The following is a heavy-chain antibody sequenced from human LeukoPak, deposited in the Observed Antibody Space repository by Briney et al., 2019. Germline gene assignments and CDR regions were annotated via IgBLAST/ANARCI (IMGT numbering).Heavy chain of an antibody. CDR3: ARLTYYDILTGYLMTYYFDY. J-gene: IGHJ4*02. D-gene: IGHD3-9*01. CDR1: GGSISSYY. Sequence: SETLSLTCTVSGGSISSYYWSWIRQPPGKGLEWIGYIYYSRSTNYNPSLKSRVTISVDTSKNQFSLKLSSVTAADTAVYYCARLTYYDILTGYLMTYYFDYWGQGTLVTVSS. CDR2: IYYSRST. V-gene: IGHV4-59*01.